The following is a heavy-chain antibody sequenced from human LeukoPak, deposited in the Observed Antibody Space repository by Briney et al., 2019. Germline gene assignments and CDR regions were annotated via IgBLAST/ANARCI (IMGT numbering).Heavy chain of an antibody. Sequence: ASVKVSSKASGYTFTSYGISWVRQAPGQGLGCMGWISTYNGYANYAQKLQGRVTMTTETSTSPAYMELRSLRSDDRAVYYCARNSSDWYGYMDVWGKGTTVTVSS. CDR3: ARNSSDWYGYMDV. D-gene: IGHD6-19*01. CDR1: GYTFTSYG. J-gene: IGHJ6*04. V-gene: IGHV1-18*01. CDR2: ISTYNGYA.